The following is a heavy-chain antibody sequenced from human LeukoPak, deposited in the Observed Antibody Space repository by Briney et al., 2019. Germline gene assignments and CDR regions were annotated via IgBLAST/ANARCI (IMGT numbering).Heavy chain of an antibody. CDR2: VYASATT. D-gene: IGHD2-21*01. CDR3: AKTHCGGGSCDKFDS. J-gene: IGHJ5*01. Sequence: SATLSLTCTVSGASISTYFWSWIRQPAGKRMEWIGRVYASATTYYNPSLGSRVTLSIDTSKNQFSLSLNSVTAADTAVYYCAKTHCGGGSCDKFDSWGQGILVTVSS. V-gene: IGHV4-4*07. CDR1: GASISTYF.